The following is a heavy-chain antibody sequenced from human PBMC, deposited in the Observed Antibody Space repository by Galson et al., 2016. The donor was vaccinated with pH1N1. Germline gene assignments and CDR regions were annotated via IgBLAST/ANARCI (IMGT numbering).Heavy chain of an antibody. Sequence: SLRLSCAASGFNFSIYWMQWVRQAPGKGLQWVANINQDGDKKYYVGSVEGRFTISRDNAKNSLYLQMNNLRDEDTAMYFCARRYFDYWGQGALVTVSS. CDR3: ARRYFDY. V-gene: IGHV3-7*01. J-gene: IGHJ4*02. CDR1: GFNFSIYW. CDR2: INQDGDKK. D-gene: IGHD3-9*01.